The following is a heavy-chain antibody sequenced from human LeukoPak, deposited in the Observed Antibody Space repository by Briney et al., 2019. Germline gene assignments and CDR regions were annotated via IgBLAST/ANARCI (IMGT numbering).Heavy chain of an antibody. J-gene: IGHJ4*02. CDR1: GFTFSSYG. CDR2: ISYDGSNK. V-gene: IGHV3-30*03. CDR3: ARDAAYSSSSDY. Sequence: GGSLRLSCAASGFTFSSYGMHWVRQAPGKGLEWVAVISYDGSNKYYADSVKGRFTISRDNSKNTLYLQMNSLRAEDTAVYYCARDAAYSSSSDYWGQGTLVTVSS. D-gene: IGHD6-6*01.